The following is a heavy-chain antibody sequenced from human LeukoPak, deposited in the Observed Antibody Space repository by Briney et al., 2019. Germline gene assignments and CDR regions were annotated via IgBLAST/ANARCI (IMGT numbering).Heavy chain of an antibody. V-gene: IGHV4-4*09. J-gene: IGHJ6*03. CDR1: GGSISSYY. D-gene: IGHD6-13*01. CDR2: SYTSGST. CDR3: ARQGRIAAAGTISPTYYYYMDV. Sequence: SETLSLTCTVSGGSISSYYWSWIRQPPGKGLEWIGYSYTSGSTNYNPSLKSRVTISVDTSKNQFSLKLSSVTAADTAVYYCARQGRIAAAGTISPTYYYYMDVWGKGTTVTVSS.